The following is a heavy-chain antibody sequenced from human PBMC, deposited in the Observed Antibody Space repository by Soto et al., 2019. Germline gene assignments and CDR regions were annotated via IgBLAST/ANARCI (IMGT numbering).Heavy chain of an antibody. J-gene: IGHJ6*02. V-gene: IGHV3-30*18. CDR2: ISSDGTNK. CDR3: AKRGTTVVTPVYYYGMDV. CDR1: GFTFSSYG. D-gene: IGHD4-17*01. Sequence: QVQLVESGGGVVQPGRSLSLSCAASGFTFSSYGMHWVRQAPGKGLAWVALISSDGTNKNYGDSVKGRFTISRDNSKNTLYLQMNSLRAEDTAVYYCAKRGTTVVTPVYYYGMDVWGQGTTVTVSS.